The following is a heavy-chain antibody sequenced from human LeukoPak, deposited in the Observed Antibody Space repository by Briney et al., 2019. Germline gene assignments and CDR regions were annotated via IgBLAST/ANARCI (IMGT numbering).Heavy chain of an antibody. Sequence: SETLSLTCTVSGGSISSYYWSWIRQPPGKGLEGIGYIYYSGSTNYNPSLKSRVTISVDTPKNQFSLKLSSVTAADTAVYYCARHFGRRSSGITPGGYYFDYWGQGTLVTVSS. CDR3: ARHFGRRSSGITPGGYYFDY. D-gene: IGHD6-19*01. V-gene: IGHV4-59*08. CDR2: IYYSGST. J-gene: IGHJ4*02. CDR1: GGSISSYY.